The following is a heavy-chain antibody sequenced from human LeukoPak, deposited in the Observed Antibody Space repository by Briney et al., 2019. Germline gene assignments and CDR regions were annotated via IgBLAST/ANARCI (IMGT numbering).Heavy chain of an antibody. V-gene: IGHV1-2*02. CDR1: GYTFTGYY. CDR2: INPNSGGT. J-gene: IGHJ5*02. CDR3: ARERQGCSGGSCYSLNWFDP. Sequence: ASVKVSCKASGYTFTGYYMHWVRQAPGQGLEWMGWINPNSGGTNYAQKFQGSVTMTRDTSISTAYMELSRLRSDDTAVYYCARERQGCSGGSCYSLNWFDPWGQGTLVTVSS. D-gene: IGHD2-15*01.